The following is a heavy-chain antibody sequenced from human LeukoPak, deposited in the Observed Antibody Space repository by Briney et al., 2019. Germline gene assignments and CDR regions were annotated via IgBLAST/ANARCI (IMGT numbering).Heavy chain of an antibody. D-gene: IGHD3-10*01. CDR1: GFTFSSYA. Sequence: GGSLRLSCAASGFTFSSYAMHWVRQAPGKGLEWVAVISYDGSNKYYADSVKGRFTISRDNSKNTPYLQMNSLRAEDTAVYYCARDQLWFGELFHPYFDYWGQGTLVTVSS. CDR2: ISYDGSNK. CDR3: ARDQLWFGELFHPYFDY. V-gene: IGHV3-30-3*01. J-gene: IGHJ4*02.